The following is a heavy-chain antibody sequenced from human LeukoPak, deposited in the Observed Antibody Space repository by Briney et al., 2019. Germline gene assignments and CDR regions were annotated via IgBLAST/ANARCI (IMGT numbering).Heavy chain of an antibody. CDR2: IYYSGST. J-gene: IGHJ5*02. CDR3: ARDQSSGYNWFAP. V-gene: IGHV4-59*12. CDR1: GGSISSYY. D-gene: IGHD6-19*01. Sequence: SETLSLTCTVSGGSISSYYRSWIRQPPGKGLEWIGYIYYSGSTNYNPSLKSRVTMSVDTSKNQFSLKVTSVTAADTAVYYCARDQSSGYNWFAPWGQGTLVTVSS.